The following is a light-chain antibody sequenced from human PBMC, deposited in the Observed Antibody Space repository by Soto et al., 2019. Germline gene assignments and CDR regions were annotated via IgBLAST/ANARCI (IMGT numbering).Light chain of an antibody. J-gene: IGKJ4*01. CDR3: QHRINWPLT. CDR1: QSIDSY. Sequence: EIVWTQSPATLSLSPGERATLSCRASQSIDSYLAWYQQKRGQAPRLLIYDASNRATGIPARFSGSGSGTDFTLTISSLEPEDFAVYYGQHRINWPLTFGGGTKVEIK. V-gene: IGKV3-11*01. CDR2: DAS.